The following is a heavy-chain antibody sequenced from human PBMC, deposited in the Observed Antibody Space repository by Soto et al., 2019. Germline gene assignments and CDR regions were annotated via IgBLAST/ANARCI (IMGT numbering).Heavy chain of an antibody. J-gene: IGHJ6*02. Sequence: QVQLVQSGAEVKKPGSSVKVSCKAPGGTFSSYAISWVRQAPRQGLEWMGGIIPIFGTAKYAQKFQGRVTITAHESTSTGYMELSSLRSEDTAVYYCARSQGGSSSLDIYYYYYYGMDVWGQGTTVTVSS. CDR3: ARSQGGSSSLDIYYYYYYGMDV. CDR1: GGTFSSYA. V-gene: IGHV1-69*01. D-gene: IGHD2-15*01. CDR2: IIPIFGTA.